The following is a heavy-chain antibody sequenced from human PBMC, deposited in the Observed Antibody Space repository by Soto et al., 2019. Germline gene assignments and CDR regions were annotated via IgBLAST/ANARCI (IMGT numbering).Heavy chain of an antibody. CDR2: ISSSSSYI. D-gene: IGHD5-18*01. V-gene: IGHV3-21*01. CDR1: GFTFSSYS. Sequence: GGSLRLSCAASGFTFSSYSMNWVRQAPGKGLEWVSSISSSSSYIYYADSVKGRFTISRDNAKNSLYLQMNSLRAEYTAVYYCARGSQIVDTAFIWGQWTMVTVPS. J-gene: IGHJ3*02. CDR3: ARGSQIVDTAFI.